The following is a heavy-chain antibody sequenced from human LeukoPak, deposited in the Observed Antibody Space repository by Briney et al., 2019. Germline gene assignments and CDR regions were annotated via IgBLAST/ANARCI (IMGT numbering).Heavy chain of an antibody. CDR1: GYTFTSYG. V-gene: IGHV1-8*02. Sequence: ASVKVSCKASGYTFTSYGISWVRQAPGQGLEWMGWMNPNSGNTGYARKFQGRVTMTRNTSISTAYMELSSLRSEDTAVYYCARGGRHNDYVWGSYCHYWGQGTLVTVSS. CDR2: MNPNSGNT. D-gene: IGHD3-16*01. CDR3: ARGGRHNDYVWGSYCHY. J-gene: IGHJ4*02.